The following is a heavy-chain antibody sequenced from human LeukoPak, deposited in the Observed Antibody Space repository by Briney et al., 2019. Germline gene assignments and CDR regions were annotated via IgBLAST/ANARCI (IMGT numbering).Heavy chain of an antibody. Sequence: GGSLRLSCTVSGRNITSYMMNWVRQAPGKGLEWVSSISDRSGYIFYAESVRGRFTISRDNAKNSMSLHMTSLRAQDTAVYYCAVDLWARGETAAIGPFDSWGRGTLVIVSS. J-gene: IGHJ5*01. CDR2: ISDRSGYI. D-gene: IGHD5-12*01. CDR1: GRNITSYM. CDR3: AVDLWARGETAAIGPFDS. V-gene: IGHV3-21*01.